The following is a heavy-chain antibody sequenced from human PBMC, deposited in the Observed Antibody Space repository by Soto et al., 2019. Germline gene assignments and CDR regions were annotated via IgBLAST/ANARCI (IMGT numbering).Heavy chain of an antibody. J-gene: IGHJ4*02. CDR2: INAGNGNT. V-gene: IGHV1-3*01. Sequence: ASVKVSCKASGYTFTSYAIHWVRQAPGQRLEWMGWINAGNGNTKYSQKFQGRVTITRDTSASTAYMELSSLRSEDTAVYYCARVIGGLYYFDYWGQGTQVTVSS. CDR3: ARVIGGLYYFDY. CDR1: GYTFTSYA. D-gene: IGHD3-16*01.